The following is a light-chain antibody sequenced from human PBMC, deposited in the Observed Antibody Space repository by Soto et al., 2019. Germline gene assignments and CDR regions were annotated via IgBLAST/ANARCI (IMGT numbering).Light chain of an antibody. CDR3: QQYYSTPFT. J-gene: IGKJ2*01. V-gene: IGKV4-1*01. CDR2: WAS. Sequence: DIAMTQSPDSLAVSLGERATINCKSSQSVLYSSNNKNHLAWYQQKPGQPPKVLIYWASTRESRVPDRCSGSGSGKDFTLTNSSMQSEDVAVYYCQQYYSTPFTVVQGTKLEMK. CDR1: QSVLYSSNNKNH.